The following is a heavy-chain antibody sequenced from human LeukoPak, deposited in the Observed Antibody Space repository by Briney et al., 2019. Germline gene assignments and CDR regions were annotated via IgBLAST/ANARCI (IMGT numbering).Heavy chain of an antibody. CDR2: IIPILGIA. V-gene: IGHV1-69*04. CDR3: ARGDDSSSWPYYFDY. J-gene: IGHJ4*02. CDR1: GGTFSSYA. Sequence: SAKVSCKASGGTFSSYAISWVRQAPGQGLEWMGRIIPILGIANYAQKFQGRVTITADKSTSTAYMELSSLRSEDTAVYYCARGDDSSSWPYYFDYWGQGTLVTVSS. D-gene: IGHD6-13*01.